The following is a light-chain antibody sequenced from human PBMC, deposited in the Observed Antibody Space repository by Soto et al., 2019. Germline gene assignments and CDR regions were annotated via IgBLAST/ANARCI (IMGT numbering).Light chain of an antibody. Sequence: EIMMTQSPATLSVSPGERATLSCRASQSVSSNLAWYQQKPGQAPRLLIYGASTRATGIPARFSGSGSGTECTITISSLQSEDFAIYFCQQYYNWPRLTFGGGTKVEIK. CDR3: QQYYNWPRLT. CDR2: GAS. V-gene: IGKV3-15*01. J-gene: IGKJ4*01. CDR1: QSVSSN.